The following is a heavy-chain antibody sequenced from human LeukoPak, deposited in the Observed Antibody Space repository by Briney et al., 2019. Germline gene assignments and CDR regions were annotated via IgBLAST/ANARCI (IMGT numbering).Heavy chain of an antibody. CDR2: ITHNGST. CDR1: GESLNDYY. D-gene: IGHD2-15*01. V-gene: IGHV4-34*01. Sequence: PSETLSLTCAVHGESLNDYYWSWIRQSPGKGLEWIGEITHNGSTTFNPSLESRLTISVDTSKNHFSLKLTSVTAADASVYFCARGFCRGKSCYSAEYFQHWGQGTLVTVSS. J-gene: IGHJ1*01. CDR3: ARGFCRGKSCYSAEYFQH.